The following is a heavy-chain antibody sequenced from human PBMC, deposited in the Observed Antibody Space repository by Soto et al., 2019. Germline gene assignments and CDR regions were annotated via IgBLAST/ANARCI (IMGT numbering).Heavy chain of an antibody. CDR3: ARQIYDSDTGPNFQYYFDS. CDR2: IDPSDSQT. D-gene: IGHD3-22*01. V-gene: IGHV5-10-1*01. J-gene: IGHJ4*02. Sequence: GESLKISCQGSGYSFAGYWVTWVRQKPGKGLEWMGRIDPSDSQTYYSPSFRGHVTISVTKSITTVFLQWSSLRASDTAMYYCARQIYDSDTGPNFQYYFDSWGQGTPVTVSS. CDR1: GYSFAGYW.